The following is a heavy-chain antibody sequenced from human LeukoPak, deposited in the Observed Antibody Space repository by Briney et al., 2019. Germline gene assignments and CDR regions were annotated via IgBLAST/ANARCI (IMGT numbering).Heavy chain of an antibody. CDR3: LSEASIAAAGTPNLS. D-gene: IGHD6-13*01. CDR1: GFTFSSYE. CDR2: ISSSGSTI. V-gene: IGHV3-48*03. J-gene: IGHJ5*02. Sequence: GGPMRLSCAASGFTFSSYEMNWVRQAPGKGLAWVSYISSSGSTIYYADSVKGRLTISRDNAKNSLYLKMNSLRAEDTAVYYCLSEASIAAAGTPNLSWGQGTLVTVSS.